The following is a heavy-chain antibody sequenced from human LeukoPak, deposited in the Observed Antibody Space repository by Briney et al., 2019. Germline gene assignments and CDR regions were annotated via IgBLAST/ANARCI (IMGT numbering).Heavy chain of an antibody. CDR1: GGSFSGYY. V-gene: IGHV4-34*01. D-gene: IGHD3-22*01. Sequence: SETLSLTCAVYGGSFSGYYWSWIRQPPGKGLEWIGEINHSGSTNYNPSLKSRVTISVDTSKNQFSLKLSSVTAADTAAYYCASVSSDDSSGSDYWGQGTLVTVSS. CDR2: INHSGST. J-gene: IGHJ4*02. CDR3: ASVSSDDSSGSDY.